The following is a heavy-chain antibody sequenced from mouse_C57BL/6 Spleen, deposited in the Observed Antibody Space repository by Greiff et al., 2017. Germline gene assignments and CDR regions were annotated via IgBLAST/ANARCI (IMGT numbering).Heavy chain of an antibody. CDR2: LHPNSGST. V-gene: IGHV1-64*01. Sequence: VQLQQPGAELVKPGASVKLSCKASGYTFTSYWMHWVKQRPGQGLEWIGMLHPNSGSTNYNEKFKSKATLTVDKSSSPAYMQLGSLTSEDSAVDYCARHYYGRSLYWYFDVWGTGTTVTVSS. J-gene: IGHJ1*03. CDR1: GYTFTSYW. CDR3: ARHYYGRSLYWYFDV. D-gene: IGHD1-1*01.